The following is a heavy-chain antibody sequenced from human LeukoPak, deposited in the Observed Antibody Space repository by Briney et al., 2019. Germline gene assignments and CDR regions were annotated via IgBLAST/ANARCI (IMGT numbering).Heavy chain of an antibody. CDR1: VYTFTSYG. CDR3: ARVQGSWYEVGDNWFDP. CDR2: ISAYNGNT. D-gene: IGHD6-13*01. V-gene: IGHV1-18*01. Sequence: GASVKVSCKASVYTFTSYGIRWVRQAPGQGLEWMGWISAYNGNTNYAQKLQGRVTMTTDTSTSTAYMELRSLRSDDTAVYYYARVQGSWYEVGDNWFDPWGQGTLVTVSS. J-gene: IGHJ5*02.